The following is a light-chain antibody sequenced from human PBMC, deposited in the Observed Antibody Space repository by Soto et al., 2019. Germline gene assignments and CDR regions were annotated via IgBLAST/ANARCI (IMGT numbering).Light chain of an antibody. CDR1: SSDIGGYKY. CDR2: EVS. CDR3: TSYSRYRVLV. Sequence: QSALTQPASVSGSLGQSITISCTGTSSDIGGYKYVSWYQQHPGKAPKLIIFEVSNRPSGVSDRFSGSNSDNTASLTISGLQAEDEADYYCTSYSRYRVLVFGGGTKVPS. J-gene: IGLJ3*02. V-gene: IGLV2-14*01.